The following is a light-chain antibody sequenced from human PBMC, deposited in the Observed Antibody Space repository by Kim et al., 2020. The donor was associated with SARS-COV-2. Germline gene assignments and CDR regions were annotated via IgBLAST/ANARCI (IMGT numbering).Light chain of an antibody. CDR2: EDD. V-gene: IGLV6-57*01. CDR3: QSYDSGYQI. Sequence: NFMLTQPHSVSESPGKTATISCTRSSGNIASNYVQWYQQRPGSSPTTVIYEDDQRPSGVPDRFSGSIDSSSNSASLTISGLRAEYEADYYCQSYDSGYQIFGGGTKLTVL. CDR1: SGNIASNY. J-gene: IGLJ2*01.